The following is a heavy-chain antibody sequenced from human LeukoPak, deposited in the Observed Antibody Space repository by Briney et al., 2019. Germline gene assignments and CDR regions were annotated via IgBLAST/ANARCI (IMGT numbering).Heavy chain of an antibody. CDR1: GYTFTGYY. V-gene: IGHV1-2*02. D-gene: IGHD1-26*01. Sequence: ASVKVSCKASGYTFTGYYMHWVRQAPGQGLEWMGWINPNSGGTNYAQKFQGRVTMTRDTSISTAYMELSRLRSDDTAVYYCARGAPNYYYYHMDVWGKGTTVTISS. CDR2: INPNSGGT. CDR3: ARGAPNYYYYHMDV. J-gene: IGHJ6*03.